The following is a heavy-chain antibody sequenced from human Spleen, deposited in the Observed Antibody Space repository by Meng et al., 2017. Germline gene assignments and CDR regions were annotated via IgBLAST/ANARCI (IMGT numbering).Heavy chain of an antibody. V-gene: IGHV3-73*01. D-gene: IGHD2-21*01. J-gene: IGHJ4*02. CDR3: AYSRGGHYYFDY. CDR2: IRSRADNYAT. CDR1: GFTFSASS. Sequence: GESLKISCAASGFTFSASSMYWIRQASGKGLEWVGRIRSRADNYATVYAASVEGRFTISRDDSKNTAYLQMNSLKTEDTAVYYCAYSRGGHYYFDYWGQGTLVTVSS.